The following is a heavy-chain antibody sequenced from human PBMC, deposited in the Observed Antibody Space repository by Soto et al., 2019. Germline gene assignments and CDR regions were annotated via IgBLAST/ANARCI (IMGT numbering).Heavy chain of an antibody. J-gene: IGHJ4*02. Sequence: PSETLSLTCTVSGGSISSSSYYWGWIRQPPGKGLEWIGSIYYSGSTNYNPSLKSRVTISVDTSKNQFSLKLSSVTAADTAVYYCAREGDISTFDYWGQGTLVTVSS. CDR3: AREGDISTFDY. V-gene: IGHV4-39*07. CDR2: IYYSGST. CDR1: GGSISSSSYY. D-gene: IGHD2-15*01.